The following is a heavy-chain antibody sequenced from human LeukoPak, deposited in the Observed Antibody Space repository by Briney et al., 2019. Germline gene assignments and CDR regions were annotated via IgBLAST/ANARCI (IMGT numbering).Heavy chain of an antibody. D-gene: IGHD3-9*01. J-gene: IGHJ4*02. CDR1: GGSISSYY. CDR2: IYYRGST. V-gene: IGHV4-59*01. CDR3: ARVEYDILTGHFHYFNY. Sequence: SETLSLTCTVSGGSISSYYWSWIRQPPGKGLEWIGYIYYRGSTYYNPSLKSRVTISVDTSKNQFSLKLSSVTAADTAVYYCARVEYDILTGHFHYFNYWGQGSLVTVFS.